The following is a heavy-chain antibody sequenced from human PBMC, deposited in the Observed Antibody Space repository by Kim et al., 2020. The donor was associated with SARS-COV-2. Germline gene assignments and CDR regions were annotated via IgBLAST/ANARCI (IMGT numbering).Heavy chain of an antibody. V-gene: IGHV3-33*03. J-gene: IGHJ4*02. D-gene: IGHD5-12*01. CDR3: VKDGVRGYPFDS. Sequence: SVKGRLITSRDNSKNTLCLQMNSLRVDDTAVYFCVKDGVRGYPFDSWGQGTLVTVSS.